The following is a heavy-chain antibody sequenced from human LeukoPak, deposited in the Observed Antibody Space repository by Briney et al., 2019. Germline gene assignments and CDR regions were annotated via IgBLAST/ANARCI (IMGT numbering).Heavy chain of an antibody. V-gene: IGHV4-59*01. D-gene: IGHD3-10*01. CDR2: IYYSGST. Sequence: SETLSLTCTVSGGSISSYYWSWIRQPPGKGLEWIGYIYYSGSTNYNPSLKSRVTISVDTSKNQFSLKLSSVTAADTAVYYCAGGSRGYGSDWFDPWGQGTLVTVSS. J-gene: IGHJ5*02. CDR1: GGSISSYY. CDR3: AGGSRGYGSDWFDP.